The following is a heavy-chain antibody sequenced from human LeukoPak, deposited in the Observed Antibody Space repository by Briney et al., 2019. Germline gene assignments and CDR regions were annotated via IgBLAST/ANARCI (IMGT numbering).Heavy chain of an antibody. D-gene: IGHD3-10*01. CDR1: GASISSTKW. Sequence: SETLSLTCAVSGASISSTKWWTWVRQPPGKGLEWIGYIYYRGSTNYNPSLKSRVTISVDASKNQFSLKLTSVSAADTAVYFCARVDGSGSYSNYFDYWGQGTLVTVSS. CDR2: IYYRGST. V-gene: IGHV4-4*02. J-gene: IGHJ4*02. CDR3: ARVDGSGSYSNYFDY.